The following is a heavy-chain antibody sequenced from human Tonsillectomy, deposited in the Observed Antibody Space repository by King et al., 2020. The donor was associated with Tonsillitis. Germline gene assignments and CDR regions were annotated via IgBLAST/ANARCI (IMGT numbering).Heavy chain of an antibody. CDR1: GFTFSGYW. CDR3: AKLQAASGWSVSGYFFDH. J-gene: IGHJ4*02. Sequence: VQLVESGGGLVQPGGSLRLSCAASGFTFSGYWMSWVRQAPGKGLEWVAHIKQDGSEKYYVDSVKGRFTISRDNAKNSLYLQMNSLRAEDTAVYYCAKLQAASGWSVSGYFFDHWGQGTLVTVSS. V-gene: IGHV3-7*01. CDR2: IKQDGSEK. D-gene: IGHD6-19*01.